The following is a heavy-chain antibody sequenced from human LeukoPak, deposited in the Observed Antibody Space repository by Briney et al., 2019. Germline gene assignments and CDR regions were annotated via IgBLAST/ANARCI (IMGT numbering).Heavy chain of an antibody. D-gene: IGHD6-13*01. CDR1: AGSISSYH. CDR3: ARGGAYSSSWYGGAFDI. CDR2: IYYSGST. Sequence: SETLSLTCTVSAGSISSYHWSWIRQPPGKGLEWIGYIYYSGSTNYNPSLKSRVTISVDTSKNQFSLKLNSVTTADTAVYYCARGGAYSSSWYGGAFDIWGQGTMATVSS. J-gene: IGHJ3*02. V-gene: IGHV4-59*01.